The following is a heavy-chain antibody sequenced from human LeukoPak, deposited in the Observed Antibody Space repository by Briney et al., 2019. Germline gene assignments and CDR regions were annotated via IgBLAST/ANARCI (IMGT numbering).Heavy chain of an antibody. CDR2: IYSDNT. Sequence: PGGSLRLSCTVSGFTVSSNSMSWVRQAPGKGLEWVSFIYSDNTHYSDSVKGRFTISRDNSKNTLYLQMNSLRAEDTAVYYCARDDTGYSSGWSKDFDYWGQGTLVTVSS. V-gene: IGHV3-53*01. J-gene: IGHJ4*02. D-gene: IGHD6-19*01. CDR1: GFTVSSNS. CDR3: ARDDTGYSSGWSKDFDY.